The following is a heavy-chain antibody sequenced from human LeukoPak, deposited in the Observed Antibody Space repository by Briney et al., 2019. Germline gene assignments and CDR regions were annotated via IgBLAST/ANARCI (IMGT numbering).Heavy chain of an antibody. CDR1: GGSFSGYY. D-gene: IGHD3-10*01. J-gene: IGHJ5*02. Sequence: PSETLSLTCAVYGGSFSGYYWSWIRQPPGEGLEGVGEINHSGSTNYNPSLKSRVTISVDTSKNQFSLKLSSLTAADTAVYYCARHLALLWFGGSNWFDPWGQGTLVTVSS. CDR3: ARHLALLWFGGSNWFDP. CDR2: INHSGST. V-gene: IGHV4-34*01.